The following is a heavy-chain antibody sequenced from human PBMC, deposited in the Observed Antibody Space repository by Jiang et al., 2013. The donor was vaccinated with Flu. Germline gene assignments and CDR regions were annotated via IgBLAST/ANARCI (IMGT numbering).Heavy chain of an antibody. CDR3: AVSRLRGLKVGY. CDR2: IYYSGST. J-gene: IGHJ4*02. Sequence: LLKPSETLSLTCTVSGGSISSSSYYWGWIRQPPGKGLEWIGSIYYSGSTYYNPSLKSRVTISVDTSKNQFSLKLSSVTAADTAVYYCAVSRLRGLKVGYWGQGTLVTVSS. CDR1: GGSISSSSYY. D-gene: IGHD4-17*01. V-gene: IGHV4-39*07.